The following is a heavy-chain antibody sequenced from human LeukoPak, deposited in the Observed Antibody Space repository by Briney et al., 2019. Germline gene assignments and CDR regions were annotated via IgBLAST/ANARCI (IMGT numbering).Heavy chain of an antibody. V-gene: IGHV1-18*01. CDR2: ISAYNGNT. J-gene: IGHJ5*02. Sequence: ASVKVSCKASGYTFTSYGISWVRQAPGQGLEWMGWISAYNGNTNYAQKLQGRVTMTTDTSTSTAYMELRSLRSDDTAVYYCARDLYYDLNHLFDPWGQGTLVTVSS. CDR1: GYTFTSYG. CDR3: ARDLYYDLNHLFDP. D-gene: IGHD3-3*01.